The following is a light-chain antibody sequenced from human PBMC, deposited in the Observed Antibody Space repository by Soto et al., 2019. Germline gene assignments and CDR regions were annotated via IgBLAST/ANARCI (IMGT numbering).Light chain of an antibody. V-gene: IGKV1-39*01. Sequence: DIQMTQSPSSLSASVGDRVTITCRASQSIDTYLNWYQQKPGKAPKLLMYVASSLQSGVPSRFSSSQSGTDFTLTISSLQPQDFATYYCQQSYSTPHTFGQGTKLDIK. CDR1: QSIDTY. CDR2: VAS. CDR3: QQSYSTPHT. J-gene: IGKJ2*01.